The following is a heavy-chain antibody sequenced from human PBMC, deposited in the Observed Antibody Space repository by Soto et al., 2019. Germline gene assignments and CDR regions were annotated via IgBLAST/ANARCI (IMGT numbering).Heavy chain of an antibody. D-gene: IGHD3-10*01. J-gene: IGHJ6*02. V-gene: IGHV3-7*03. CDR1: GFTFSSYW. CDR2: IKQDGSQE. Sequence: PGGSLRLSCAISGFTFSSYWMSWVRQAPGKGLEWVANIKQDGSQEYYVDSVKGRFTISRDNAKNSLYLQLNSLRAEDTAVYYCAKDSLPWLGTKSYGMDVWGQGTTVTVSS. CDR3: AKDSLPWLGTKSYGMDV.